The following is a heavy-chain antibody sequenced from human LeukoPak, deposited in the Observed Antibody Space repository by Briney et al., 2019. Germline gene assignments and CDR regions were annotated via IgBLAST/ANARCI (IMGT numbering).Heavy chain of an antibody. CDR1: GYTFTSYD. Sequence: GASVKVSCKASGYTFTSYDINWVRQATGQGLEWMGLMNPKNGHTVYAQRFQGRVTMTTDTSTSTVYMELRSLRSDDTAVYYCAREYGMDVWGQGTTVTVSS. CDR3: AREYGMDV. V-gene: IGHV1-8*01. J-gene: IGHJ6*02. CDR2: MNPKNGHT.